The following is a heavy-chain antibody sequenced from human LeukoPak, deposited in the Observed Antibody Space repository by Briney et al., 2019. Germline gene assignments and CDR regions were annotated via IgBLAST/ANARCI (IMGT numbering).Heavy chain of an antibody. J-gene: IGHJ4*02. CDR1: GGSFSGYY. D-gene: IGHD3-22*01. CDR2: INHSGST. CDR3: ARLASWTMIVVRGFDY. Sequence: PSETLSLTCAVYGGSFSGYYWSWIRQPPGKGLEWIGEINHSGSTNYNPSLKSRVTISVDTSKNQFSLKLSSVTAADTAVYYCARLASWTMIVVRGFDYWGQGTLVTVSS. V-gene: IGHV4-34*01.